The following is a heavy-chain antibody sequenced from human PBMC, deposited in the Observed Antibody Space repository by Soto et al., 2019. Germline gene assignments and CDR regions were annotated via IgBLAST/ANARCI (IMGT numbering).Heavy chain of an antibody. CDR1: GYTFTSYD. CDR2: MNPNSGNT. J-gene: IGHJ6*02. D-gene: IGHD3-16*01. Sequence: QVQLVQSGAEVKKPGASVKVSCKASGYTFTSYDINWVRQATGQGLEWMGWMNPNSGNTGYAQKFPGSVTMTRNTSISTADMELSSLRYEDTAVYDCARERASFGGMALWGHGTTVTVSS. V-gene: IGHV1-8*01. CDR3: ARERASFGGMAL.